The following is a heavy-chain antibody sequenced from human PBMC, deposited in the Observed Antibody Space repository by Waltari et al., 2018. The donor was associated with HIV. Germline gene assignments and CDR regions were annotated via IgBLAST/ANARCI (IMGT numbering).Heavy chain of an antibody. CDR1: GGSISSSSYY. V-gene: IGHV4-39*01. Sequence: QLQLQESGPGLVKPSETLSLTCTVSGGSISSSSYYWGWIRQPTGKGRAWIGSFYYSGSTYYNPALKGRVTISVDTSKNQFSLKLSSVTAADTAVYYCARLVQETDAFDIWGQGTMVTVSS. J-gene: IGHJ3*02. CDR2: FYYSGST. CDR3: ARLVQETDAFDI.